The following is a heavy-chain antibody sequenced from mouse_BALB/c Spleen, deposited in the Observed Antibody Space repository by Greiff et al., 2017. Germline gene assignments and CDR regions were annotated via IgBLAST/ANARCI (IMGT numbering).Heavy chain of an antibody. CDR2: ILPGSGST. CDR3: ARSTMITAFDY. V-gene: IGHV1-9*01. Sequence: QVQLKESGAELMKPGASVKISCKATGYTFSSYWIEWVKQRPGHGLEWIGEILPGSGSTNYNEKFKGKATFTADTSSNTAYMQLSSLTSEDSAVYYCARSTMITAFDYWGQGTTLTVSS. CDR1: GYTFSSYW. J-gene: IGHJ2*01. D-gene: IGHD2-4*01.